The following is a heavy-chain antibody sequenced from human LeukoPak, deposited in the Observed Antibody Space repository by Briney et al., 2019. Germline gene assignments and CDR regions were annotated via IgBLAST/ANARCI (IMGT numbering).Heavy chain of an antibody. J-gene: IGHJ4*02. CDR1: GFTFTTYS. CDR2: ISSGSSAI. Sequence: PGGSLRLSYEASGFTFTTYSMTWVRQAPGKGLEWVSIISSGSSAIFSADVLKGRFTISRDDAKNLLYLDMNSLRAEDTAIYYSATYIQVQVPFEWWGQGTLVTVSS. V-gene: IGHV3-21*04. D-gene: IGHD5-24*01. CDR3: ATYIQVQVPFEW.